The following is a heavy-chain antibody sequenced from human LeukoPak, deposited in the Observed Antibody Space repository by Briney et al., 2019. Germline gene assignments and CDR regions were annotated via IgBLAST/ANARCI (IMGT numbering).Heavy chain of an antibody. V-gene: IGHV4-59*01. J-gene: IGHJ6*02. CDR2: IYYSGST. CDR3: ARASGSYYDPVDYYYGMDV. CDR1: GGSISSYY. D-gene: IGHD1-26*01. Sequence: SETLSLTCTVSGGSISSYYWSWIRQPPGKGLEWIGYIYYSGSTNYNPSLKSRVTISVDTSMNQFSLKLSSVTAADTAVYYCARASGSYYDPVDYYYGMDVWGQGTTVTVSS.